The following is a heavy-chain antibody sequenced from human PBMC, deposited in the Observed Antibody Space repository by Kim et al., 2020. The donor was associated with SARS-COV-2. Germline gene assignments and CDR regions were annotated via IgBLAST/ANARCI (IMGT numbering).Heavy chain of an antibody. V-gene: IGHV1-46*01. J-gene: IGHJ2*01. Sequence: YGQKFQSRVTLTRDRSTSTVYMELGSLGSEDTAVYYCARLSAGTSWYFDLWGRGTLVTVSS. CDR3: ARLSAGTSWYFDL. D-gene: IGHD6-13*01.